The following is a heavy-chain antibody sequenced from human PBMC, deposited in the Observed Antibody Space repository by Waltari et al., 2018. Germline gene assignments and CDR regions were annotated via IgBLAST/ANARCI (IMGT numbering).Heavy chain of an antibody. J-gene: IGHJ4*02. Sequence: EVQLVEYGGGLVQPGGSLRLSCAASGFTFSSYWMGWARQAPGKGVWWVANIKQDGSEKYDVDSVKGRFTISRDNAKNSLYLQMNSLGAEDTAVYYCAGNIAARPRDYWGQGTLVTVSS. CDR2: IKQDGSEK. D-gene: IGHD6-6*01. V-gene: IGHV3-7*01. CDR1: GFTFSSYW. CDR3: AGNIAARPRDY.